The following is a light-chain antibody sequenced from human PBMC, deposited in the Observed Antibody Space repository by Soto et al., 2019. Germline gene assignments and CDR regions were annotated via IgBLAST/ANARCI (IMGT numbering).Light chain of an antibody. CDR2: AAS. CDR3: QQSYSTPPGLT. V-gene: IGKV1-39*01. J-gene: IGKJ4*01. CDR1: QSISSY. Sequence: DIQMTQSPSSLSASVGDRVTITCRASQSISSYLNWYQQKPGKAPKLLIYAASSLQSGVPSRFSGSGSGTDFTLTISSLQPEDFATYYCQQSYSTPPGLTFGGGTKVEIE.